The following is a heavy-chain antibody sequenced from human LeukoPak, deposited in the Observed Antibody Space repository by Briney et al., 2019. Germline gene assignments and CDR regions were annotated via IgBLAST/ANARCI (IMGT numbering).Heavy chain of an antibody. D-gene: IGHD1-26*01. V-gene: IGHV4-59*01. Sequence: KPSETLSLTCTVSGGSISSYYWSWIRQPPGKGLEWIGYIYYSGSTNYNPSLKSRVTISVDTSKNQFSLKLSSVTAADKAVYYCARGYAGATTFDYWGQGTLVTVSS. CDR2: IYYSGST. CDR1: GGSISSYY. J-gene: IGHJ4*02. CDR3: ARGYAGATTFDY.